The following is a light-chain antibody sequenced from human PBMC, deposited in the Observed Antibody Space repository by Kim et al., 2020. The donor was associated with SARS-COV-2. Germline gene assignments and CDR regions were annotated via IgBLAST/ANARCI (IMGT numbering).Light chain of an antibody. V-gene: IGLV4-69*01. J-gene: IGLJ2*01. Sequence: SVKLTCTLNSGHSSYAIAWHQQQPEQGPRFLMKVNSAGSHTKGDGIPDRFSGSSSGAERYLTISSLQSEDEADYYCQTWGTGIVVFGGGTQLTVL. CDR2: VNSAGSH. CDR3: QTWGTGIVV. CDR1: SGHSSYA.